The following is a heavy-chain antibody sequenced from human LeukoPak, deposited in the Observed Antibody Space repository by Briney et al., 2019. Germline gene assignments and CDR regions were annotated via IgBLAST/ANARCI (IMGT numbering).Heavy chain of an antibody. CDR1: GGSISDFN. J-gene: IGHJ3*02. CDR3: ARDGAYRLLNDAFDT. Sequence: PSETLSLTCSVSGGSISDFNWSWIRQPAGKGLEWIGRIYTNGNTNYNPSLQSRVTMSLDTSKNQFSLKVNSVTAADTAVYYCARDGAYRLLNDAFDTWGQGTTVTVSS. CDR2: IYTNGNT. D-gene: IGHD1-14*01. V-gene: IGHV4-4*07.